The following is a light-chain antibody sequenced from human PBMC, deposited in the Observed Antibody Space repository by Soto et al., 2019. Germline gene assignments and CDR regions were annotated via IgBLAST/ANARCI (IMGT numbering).Light chain of an antibody. CDR1: QSVSSN. J-gene: IGKJ1*01. CDR3: QQYNNWPRT. Sequence: EIVMTQSPATLSVSPGERATLSCRASQSVSSNLAWYQQKPGQAPRLLIYGASTRATGLPARFSGSGSGTEFTLTISSLQSEDFAVYYCQQYNNWPRTFGQGTKVDIX. V-gene: IGKV3-15*01. CDR2: GAS.